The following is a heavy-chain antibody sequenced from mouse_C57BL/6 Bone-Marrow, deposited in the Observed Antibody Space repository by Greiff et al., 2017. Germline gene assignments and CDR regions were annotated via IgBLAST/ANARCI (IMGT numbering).Heavy chain of an antibody. CDR2: ISSGGDYI. D-gene: IGHD2-12*01. Sequence: EVQVVESGEGLVKPGGSLKLSCAASGFTFSSYAMSWVRQTPEKRLEWVAYISSGGDYIYYADTVKGRFTISRDNARNTLYLQMSSLKSEDTAMYYCTRVGYDDYAMDYWGQGTSVTVSS. V-gene: IGHV5-9-1*02. CDR1: GFTFSSYA. J-gene: IGHJ4*01. CDR3: TRVGYDDYAMDY.